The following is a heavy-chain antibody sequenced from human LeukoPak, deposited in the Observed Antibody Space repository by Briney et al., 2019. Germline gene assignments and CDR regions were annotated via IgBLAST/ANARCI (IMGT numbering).Heavy chain of an antibody. CDR2: IRYDGSNK. CDR3: ATLRGSYCGSTSCYLLQDY. CDR1: GFTFSSYG. J-gene: IGHJ4*02. Sequence: PGGSLRLSCAASGFTFSSYGMHWVRQAPGKGLEWVAFIRYDGSNKYYADSVKGRFTISRDNSKNTLYLQMNSLRAEDTAVYYCATLRGSYCGSTSCYLLQDYWGQGTLVTVSS. V-gene: IGHV3-30*02. D-gene: IGHD2-2*01.